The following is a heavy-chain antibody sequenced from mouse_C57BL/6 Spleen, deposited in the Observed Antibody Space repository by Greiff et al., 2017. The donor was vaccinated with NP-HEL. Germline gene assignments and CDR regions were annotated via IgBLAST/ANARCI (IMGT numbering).Heavy chain of an antibody. CDR2: IDPSDSYT. CDR3: ARCDYCSSAFDY. V-gene: IGHV1-69*01. CDR1: GYTFTSYW. D-gene: IGHD1-1*01. Sequence: QVQLQQPGAELVMPGASVKLSCKASGYTFTSYWMPWVKQRPGQGLEWIGEIDPSDSYTNYNQKFKGKSTLTVDKSSSTAYMQRSRLTCEDSAVYYGARCDYCSSAFDYWGQGTTLTVSS. J-gene: IGHJ2*01.